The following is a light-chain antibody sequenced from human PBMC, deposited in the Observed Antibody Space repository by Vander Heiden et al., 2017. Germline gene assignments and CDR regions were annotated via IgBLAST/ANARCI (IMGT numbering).Light chain of an antibody. J-gene: IGKJ2*01. V-gene: IGKV4-1*01. CDR3: QQYYSAPLT. Sequence: DIVMTQAPDSLAVSLGERATINCKSSQSVLYSSNNKNYLAWYQQKPGQPPKKLIYWASPRESGVPERFSGSGSGSDFTLTISSLQAEDVAVYYCQQYYSAPLTFGQGTKLEIK. CDR2: WAS. CDR1: QSVLYSSNNKNY.